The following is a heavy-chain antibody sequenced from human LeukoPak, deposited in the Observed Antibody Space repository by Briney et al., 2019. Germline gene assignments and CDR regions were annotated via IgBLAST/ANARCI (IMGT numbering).Heavy chain of an antibody. J-gene: IGHJ4*02. Sequence: PGGSPRLSCAASGFDFNTYGMHWVRQAPGKGLEWVALIWYDGTITYYADSVKGRFTISRDNSKNTLYLQLTSLGAEDTAIYYCAKVSVQYSSSSDAFDYWGRGTPVTVSS. D-gene: IGHD6-6*01. CDR3: AKVSVQYSSSSDAFDY. V-gene: IGHV3-33*03. CDR1: GFDFNTYG. CDR2: IWYDGTIT.